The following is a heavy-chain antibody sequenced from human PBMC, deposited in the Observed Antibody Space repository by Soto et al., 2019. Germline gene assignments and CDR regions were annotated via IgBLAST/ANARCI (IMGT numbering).Heavy chain of an antibody. V-gene: IGHV3-21*01. Sequence: PGGSLRLSCAASGFTFSSYSMNWVRQAPGKGLEWVSSISSSSSYIYYADSVKGRFTISRDNAQNSLYLQMNGLRAEDTAVYYCESRVECTYGCYFYTWGQGTLVTVSS. CDR1: GFTFSSYS. D-gene: IGHD3-3*01. CDR2: ISSSSSYI. CDR3: ESRVECTYGCYFYT. J-gene: IGHJ4*02.